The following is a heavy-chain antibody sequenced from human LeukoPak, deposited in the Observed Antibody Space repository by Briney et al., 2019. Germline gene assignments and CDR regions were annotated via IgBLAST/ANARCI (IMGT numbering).Heavy chain of an antibody. Sequence: ASVKVSCKASGYTFTSYDINWVRQATGQGLEWMGWMNPNSGNTGYAQKFQGRVTMTRNTSISTAYMELRSLRSDDTAVYYCARDLFPFYYDSSGADYWGQGTLVTVSS. CDR3: ARDLFPFYYDSSGADY. CDR1: GYTFTSYD. CDR2: MNPNSGNT. V-gene: IGHV1-8*01. J-gene: IGHJ4*02. D-gene: IGHD3-22*01.